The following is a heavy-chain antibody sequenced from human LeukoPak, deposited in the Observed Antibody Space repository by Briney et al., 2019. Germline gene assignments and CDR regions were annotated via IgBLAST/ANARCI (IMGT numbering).Heavy chain of an antibody. J-gene: IGHJ4*02. CDR2: IRSKVYGGTP. V-gene: IGHV3-49*03. D-gene: IGHD6-19*01. CDR3: SREGGSGWAYDY. Sequence: GGSLRVSCTGSGFTFGDYAMSWFRQAPERGLEYIGFIRSKVYGGTPEYAASVRGRFTISRDDSKSITYLQMNSLKSEDTAVYYCSREGGSGWAYDYWGREPWSPSPQ. CDR1: GFTFGDYA.